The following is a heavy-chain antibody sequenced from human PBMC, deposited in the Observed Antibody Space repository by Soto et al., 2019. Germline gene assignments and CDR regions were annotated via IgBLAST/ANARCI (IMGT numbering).Heavy chain of an antibody. J-gene: IGHJ4*02. CDR3: ARADKGGSY. CDR1: GYSFTTYY. Sequence: QVQLVQSGAEVKKPGASVKVSCKASGYSFTTYYMHWVRQAPGQGFEWMGIINPSGGSTSYAQTFXXRXTXXRDTSTSTVYMDLSSLRSEDTAVYYCARADKGGSYWGQGTLVTVSS. V-gene: IGHV1-46*01. D-gene: IGHD3-10*01. CDR2: INPSGGST.